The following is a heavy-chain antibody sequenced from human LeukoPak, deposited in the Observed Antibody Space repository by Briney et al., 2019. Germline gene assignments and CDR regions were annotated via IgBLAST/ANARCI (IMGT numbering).Heavy chain of an antibody. CDR1: GGSISSTSYY. Sequence: SETLSLTCTVSGGSISSTSYYWDWLRQPPGKGLEWIGSIYYSETTYYNPSLKSRVTISIDTSKNQFSLKLNSVTAADTAVYYCARASRNYDILTGYYNNNWFDPWGQGTLVTVSS. D-gene: IGHD3-9*01. V-gene: IGHV4-39*07. CDR2: IYYSETT. J-gene: IGHJ5*02. CDR3: ARASRNYDILTGYYNNNWFDP.